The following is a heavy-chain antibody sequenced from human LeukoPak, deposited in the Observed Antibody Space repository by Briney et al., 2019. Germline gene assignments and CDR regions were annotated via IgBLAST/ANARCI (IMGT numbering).Heavy chain of an antibody. CDR2: IYHSGST. CDR1: GGSINSY. CDR3: ARGPRWEPAGD. D-gene: IGHD1-26*01. Sequence: SETLSLTCTVSGGSINSYWSWIRQPPGKGLEWIGSIYHSGSTYYNPSLKSRVTISVDTSKNQFSLKLSSVTAADTAVYYCARGPRWEPAGDWGQGTLVTVSS. V-gene: IGHV4-38-2*02. J-gene: IGHJ4*02.